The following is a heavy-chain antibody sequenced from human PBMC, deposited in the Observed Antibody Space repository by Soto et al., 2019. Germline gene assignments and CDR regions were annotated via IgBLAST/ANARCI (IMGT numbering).Heavy chain of an antibody. CDR2: TYYRSKWYN. V-gene: IGHV6-1*01. Sequence: PSQTLSLTCAISGDSVSSNSAAWNWIRQSPSRGLEWLGRTYYRSKWYNDYAVSVKSRITINPDTSKNQFSLQLNSVTPEDTAVYYCARDRGDCTNGVCTFDYWGQGTLVTVS. D-gene: IGHD2-8*01. J-gene: IGHJ4*02. CDR3: ARDRGDCTNGVCTFDY. CDR1: GDSVSSNSAA.